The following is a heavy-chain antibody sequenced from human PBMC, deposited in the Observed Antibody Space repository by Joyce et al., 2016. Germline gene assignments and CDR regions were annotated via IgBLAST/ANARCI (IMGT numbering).Heavy chain of an antibody. J-gene: IGHJ5*02. CDR3: ARHGMFYYDSSGSYYVSGWFDP. V-gene: IGHV4-59*08. CDR2: IHYRGET. Sequence: QVQLQESGPGLVKPSETLSLTCTVSGGSISNYYWSWIRQPPGKGLEWIGYIHYRGETKQKPPLKSRVTLSIDTSQRKISRKLTSVIAADTAVYYCARHGMFYYDSSGSYYVSGWFDPWGQGTLVTVSS. CDR1: GGSISNYY. D-gene: IGHD3-22*01.